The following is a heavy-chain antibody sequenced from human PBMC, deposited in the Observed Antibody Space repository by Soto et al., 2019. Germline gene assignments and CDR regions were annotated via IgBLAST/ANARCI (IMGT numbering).Heavy chain of an antibody. CDR2: ISVSGDRT. V-gene: IGHV3-23*01. CDR1: GFTFSSYA. D-gene: IGHD3-10*01. Sequence: EVQLLESGGGLVQPGGSLRLSCAASGFTFSSYAMCWVRQAPGKGLEWVSSISVSGDRTFYADSVKGRFTISRDNSRNTLHLQMNSLRAEDTALYYGAKDGDNITGNKPLDYWSEGNPFTVSS. CDR3: AKDGDNITGNKPLDY. J-gene: IGHJ4*02.